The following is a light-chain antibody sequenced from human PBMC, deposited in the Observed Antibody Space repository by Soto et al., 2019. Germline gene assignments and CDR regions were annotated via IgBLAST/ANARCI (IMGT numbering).Light chain of an antibody. J-gene: IGKJ4*01. CDR2: DAS. CDR3: QQRSYWPPLT. Sequence: EIVLTQSPVTLSLSPGERATLSCRASQSVGNYLAWYQQKPGQAPRLLIYDASNRATGIPARFSGSGSGTDFTLTISSLEPEDFAVYYCQQRSYWPPLTFGGGTKVEIK. V-gene: IGKV3-11*01. CDR1: QSVGNY.